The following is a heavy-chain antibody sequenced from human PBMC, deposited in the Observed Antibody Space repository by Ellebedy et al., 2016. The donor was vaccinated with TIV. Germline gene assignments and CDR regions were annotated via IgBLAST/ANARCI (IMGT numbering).Heavy chain of an antibody. CDR1: GGSISSYY. V-gene: IGHV4-59*01. CDR2: IYYSGST. CDR3: ARTIAAAGTIIYYYYMDV. J-gene: IGHJ6*03. Sequence: SETLSLTXTVSGGSISSYYWSWIRQPPGKGLEWIGYIYYSGSTNYNPSLKSRVTISVDTSKNQFSLKLSSVTAADTAVYYCARTIAAAGTIIYYYYMDVWGKGTTVTVSS. D-gene: IGHD6-13*01.